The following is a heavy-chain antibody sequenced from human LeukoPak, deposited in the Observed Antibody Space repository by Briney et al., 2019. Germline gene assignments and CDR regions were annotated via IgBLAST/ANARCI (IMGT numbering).Heavy chain of an antibody. CDR3: ARARGETTSYYFYFDV. J-gene: IGHJ6*03. CDR1: GFTFDDYG. CDR2: INWKSDSI. D-gene: IGHD3-10*01. Sequence: GGSLRLSCAASGFTFDDYGMHWVRQLPGKGLEWVSGINWKSDSIAYAVSVRGRFTISRDNAKNALYLQMNNLRADDTALYYCARARGETTSYYFYFDVWGRGTTVTVSS. V-gene: IGHV3-9*01.